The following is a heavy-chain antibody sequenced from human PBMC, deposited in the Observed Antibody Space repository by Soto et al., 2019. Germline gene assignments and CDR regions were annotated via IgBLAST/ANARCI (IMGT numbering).Heavy chain of an antibody. CDR1: GGSISSGDYY. CDR3: ARDQTGDGYDGGFDY. D-gene: IGHD5-12*01. Sequence: PSETLSLTCTVSGGSISSGDYYWSWIRQPPGKGLEWIGYIYYSGSTYYNPSLKSRVTISVDTSKNQFSLKLSSVTAADTAVYYCARDQTGDGYDGGFDYWGQGTLVTVSS. J-gene: IGHJ4*02. CDR2: IYYSGST. V-gene: IGHV4-30-4*01.